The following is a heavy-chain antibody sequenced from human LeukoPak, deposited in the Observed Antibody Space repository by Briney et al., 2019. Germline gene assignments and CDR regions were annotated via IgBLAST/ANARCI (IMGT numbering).Heavy chain of an antibody. D-gene: IGHD3-10*02. J-gene: IGHJ3*02. Sequence: AGSLTLSCAASGFTFSAYAMAWVRQAPGKGLEWVSTISGSGGTTYSEDSVEGRFTIYRDNYKNIPYLQMNSLRAEDTAVYYCAKLGSGPYNPPTAFDIWRQGTMVTVSS. CDR1: GFTFSAYA. CDR3: AKLGSGPYNPPTAFDI. V-gene: IGHV3-23*01. CDR2: ISGSGGTT.